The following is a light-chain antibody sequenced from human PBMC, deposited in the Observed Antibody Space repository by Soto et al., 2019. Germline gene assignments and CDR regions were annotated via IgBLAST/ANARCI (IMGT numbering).Light chain of an antibody. CDR3: AAWDDSLNGVI. CDR2: SNN. J-gene: IGLJ2*01. Sequence: QSVLTQPPSASGTPGQRVTISCSGDSSSIERNTVSWYQQLPGMAPKLLIYSNNERPSGVPDRFSGSKSGTSASLAISGLQSGDEADYYCAAWDDSLNGVIFGGGTKVTVL. V-gene: IGLV1-44*01. CDR1: SSSIERNT.